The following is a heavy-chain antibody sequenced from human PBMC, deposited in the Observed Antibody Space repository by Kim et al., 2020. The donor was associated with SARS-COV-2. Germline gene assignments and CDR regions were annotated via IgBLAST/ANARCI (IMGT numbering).Heavy chain of an antibody. Sequence: ASVKVSCKASGYTFTGYYMHWVRQAPGQGLEWMGWINPNSGGTNYAQKFQGRVTMTRDTSISTAYMELSRLRSDDTAVYYCARGDDSSGYYYGYYYYGMDVWGQGTTVTVSS. CDR3: ARGDDSSGYYYGYYYYGMDV. J-gene: IGHJ6*02. CDR2: INPNSGGT. V-gene: IGHV1-2*02. CDR1: GYTFTGYY. D-gene: IGHD3-22*01.